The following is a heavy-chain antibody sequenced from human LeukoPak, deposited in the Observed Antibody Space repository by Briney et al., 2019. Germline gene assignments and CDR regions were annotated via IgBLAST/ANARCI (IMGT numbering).Heavy chain of an antibody. Sequence: GGSLRLSCAASGLTFGSSGMTWVRQAPGKGLEWVSGISGGRGSTYYAHSVEGRFTISRDNSKNTLYLQLNDLRAEDTAVYYCAREGDTLGYCTGGSCSGPFDIWGQGTMVTISS. CDR3: AREGDTLGYCTGGSCSGPFDI. CDR1: GLTFGSSG. CDR2: ISGGRGST. J-gene: IGHJ3*02. V-gene: IGHV3-23*01. D-gene: IGHD2-15*01.